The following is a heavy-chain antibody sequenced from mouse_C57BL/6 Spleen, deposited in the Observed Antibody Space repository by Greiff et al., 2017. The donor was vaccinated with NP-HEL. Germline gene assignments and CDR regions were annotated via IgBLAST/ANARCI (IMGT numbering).Heavy chain of an antibody. CDR3: TRDEDDYFDY. V-gene: IGHV5-9-1*02. Sequence: DVHLVESGEGLVKPGGSLKLSCAASGFTFSSYAMSWVRQTPEKRLEWVAYISSGGDYIYYADTVKGRFTISRDNARNTLYLQMSSLKSEDTAMYYCTRDEDDYFDYWGQGTTLTVSS. J-gene: IGHJ2*01. CDR2: ISSGGDYI. CDR1: GFTFSSYA.